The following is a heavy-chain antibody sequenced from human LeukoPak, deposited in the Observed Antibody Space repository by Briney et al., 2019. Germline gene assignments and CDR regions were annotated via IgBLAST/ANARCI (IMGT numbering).Heavy chain of an antibody. Sequence: GGSLRLSCAASGLTFSSYAMTWVRQTPGKGLEWVAAISGSGGTTYYADFAKGRFSISRDNSKNTLYLQMNSLRAEDTAVYYCAKALVGLDSSVNYWGQGTLVTVSS. V-gene: IGHV3-23*01. D-gene: IGHD3-22*01. CDR1: GLTFSSYA. CDR3: AKALVGLDSSVNY. CDR2: ISGSGGTT. J-gene: IGHJ4*02.